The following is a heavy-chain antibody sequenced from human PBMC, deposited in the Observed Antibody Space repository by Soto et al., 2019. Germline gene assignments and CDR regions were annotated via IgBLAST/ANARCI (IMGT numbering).Heavy chain of an antibody. CDR1: GYTFPNYG. CDR2: VSPYNGNT. J-gene: IGHJ4*02. D-gene: IGHD5-12*01. V-gene: IGHV1-18*01. CDR3: ARDLVPGYTGFSDY. Sequence: ASVKVSCKASGYTFPNYGISWVRQAPGQGLEWMGWVSPYNGNTNFAQKLQGRVSLTTDTSSTTAYMELRSLTSDDTAVYYCARDLVPGYTGFSDYWGQGTLVTVSS.